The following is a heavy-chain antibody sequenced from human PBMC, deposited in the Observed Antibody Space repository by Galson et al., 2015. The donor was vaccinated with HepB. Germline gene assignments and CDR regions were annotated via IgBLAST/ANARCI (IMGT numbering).Heavy chain of an antibody. Sequence: SLRLSCAASGFGFSDFWMHWVRQAPGKGLELVASIKPDGGNQHYVDSVRGRLTISRDNAQSSLHVQMNSLRVEDTAVYYCARDREGGSAVDIWGQGTMVTVSS. D-gene: IGHD1-26*01. CDR2: IKPDGGNQ. CDR3: ARDREGGSAVDI. V-gene: IGHV3-7*03. CDR1: GFGFSDFW. J-gene: IGHJ3*02.